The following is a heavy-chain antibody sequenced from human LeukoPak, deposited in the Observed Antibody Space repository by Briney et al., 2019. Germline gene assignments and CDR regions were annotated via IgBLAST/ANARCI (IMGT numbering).Heavy chain of an antibody. Sequence: GGSLRLSCAASGFTFSDYYMSWIRQAPGKGLEWVSYISSSGSTTYYADFVKGRFTISRDNSKNTLYLQMNSLRAEDTAVYYCAGSIVGAYNAFDIWGQGTMVTVSS. D-gene: IGHD1-26*01. CDR1: GFTFSDYY. J-gene: IGHJ3*02. CDR3: AGSIVGAYNAFDI. CDR2: ISSSGSTT. V-gene: IGHV3-11*04.